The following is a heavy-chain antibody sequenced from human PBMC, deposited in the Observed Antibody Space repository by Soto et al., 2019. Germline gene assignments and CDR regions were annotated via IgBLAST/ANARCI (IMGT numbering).Heavy chain of an antibody. CDR3: NSYPDFWGGHTPL. CDR1: GFSITNTW. Sequence: EVQLVESGGGLVQPGGSLRLSCAASGFSITNTWMHWVRQAPGKGLEWVGRVKSKAEGGTADYAAPVKGRFTVSRDDSKNTQYLQMNSLKMEDTADYYCNSYPDFWGGHTPLWGQGTLVTVSS. CDR2: VKSKAEGGTA. V-gene: IGHV3-15*07. D-gene: IGHD3-3*01. J-gene: IGHJ4*02.